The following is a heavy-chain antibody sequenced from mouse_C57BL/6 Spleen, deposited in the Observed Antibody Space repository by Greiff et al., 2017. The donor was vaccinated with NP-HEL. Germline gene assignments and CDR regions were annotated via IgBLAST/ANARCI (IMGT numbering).Heavy chain of an antibody. CDR3: ARRLLRYFDV. CDR1: GYAFSSYW. Sequence: VMLVESGAELVKPGASVKISCKASGYAFSSYWMNWVKQRPGKGLEWIGQIYPGDGDTNYNGKFKGKATLTADKSSSTAYMQLSSLTSEDSAVYFCARRLLRYFDVWGTGTTVTVSS. V-gene: IGHV1-80*01. J-gene: IGHJ1*03. CDR2: IYPGDGDT. D-gene: IGHD1-1*01.